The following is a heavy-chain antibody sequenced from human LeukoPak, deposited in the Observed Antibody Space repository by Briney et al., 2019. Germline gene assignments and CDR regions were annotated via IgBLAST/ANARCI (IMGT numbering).Heavy chain of an antibody. CDR3: ATYDYGADYFDY. D-gene: IGHD4/OR15-4a*01. CDR1: GFTFSDYY. V-gene: IGHV3-11*01. J-gene: IGHJ4*02. CDR2: ISSGGDTT. Sequence: GASLRLSCAASGFTFSDYYMSWIRQAPGKGLEWVSYISSGGDTTYYADSVTGRFIISRDNAKNSLYLQMNSLRAEDTAIYYCATYDYGADYFDYWGQGTLVTVST.